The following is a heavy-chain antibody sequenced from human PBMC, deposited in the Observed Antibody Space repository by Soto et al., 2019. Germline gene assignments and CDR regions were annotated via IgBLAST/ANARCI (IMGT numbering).Heavy chain of an antibody. V-gene: IGHV1-8*01. Sequence: ASVKVSCKASGYTFTSYDINWVRQVTGQGLEWMGWMNPNSGNTGYAQKFQGRVTMTRNTSISTAYMELSSLRPGDTAVYYCARLFTDYSYCNSTSCYSNWFDLWGQGTLVSVSS. CDR2: MNPNSGNT. D-gene: IGHD2-2*01. CDR3: ARLFTDYSYCNSTSCYSNWFDL. J-gene: IGHJ5*02. CDR1: GYTFTSYD.